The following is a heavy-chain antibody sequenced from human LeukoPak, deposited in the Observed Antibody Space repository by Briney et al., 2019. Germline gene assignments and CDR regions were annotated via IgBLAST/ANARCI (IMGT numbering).Heavy chain of an antibody. J-gene: IGHJ4*02. V-gene: IGHV1-2*06. CDR1: GYTFTGYH. CDR2: INPYSGDT. CDR3: ARDQGSLTRSWYTGY. Sequence: GASVKVSCKXSGYTFTGYHIHWVRQSPGQGLEGMGRINPYSGDTNFAQKFQGRVTMTRDTSITTAYMDLSSLTPDDTAVYFCARDQGSLTRSWYTGYWGQGTQVTVSS. D-gene: IGHD6-13*01.